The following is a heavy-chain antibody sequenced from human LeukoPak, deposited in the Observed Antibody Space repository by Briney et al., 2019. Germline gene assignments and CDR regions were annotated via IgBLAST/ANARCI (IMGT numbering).Heavy chain of an antibody. J-gene: IGHJ6*03. Sequence: SETLSLTCSISGASISSDYWSWLPQSPGKGLEWIGNIYSSETTKYNPSLRSRATISGDTSKNQFSLKLSSVTAADTAVYYCARHFPYCGGDCPYYYMDVWGKGTTVTVSS. V-gene: IGHV4-4*09. CDR3: ARHFPYCGGDCPYYYMDV. CDR2: IYSSETT. D-gene: IGHD2-21*02. CDR1: GASISSDY.